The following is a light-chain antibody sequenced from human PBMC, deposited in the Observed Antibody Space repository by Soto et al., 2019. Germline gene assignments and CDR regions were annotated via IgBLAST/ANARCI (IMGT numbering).Light chain of an antibody. CDR2: AAS. Sequence: QSPSSLSASVGDRVTITCRASQSISSYLNWYQQKPGKAPKLLIYAASSLQSGVPSRFSGSGSGTDFTLTISSLEPEDSAVYYCQQRSNWPWTFGQGTKWIS. CDR1: QSISSY. V-gene: IGKV1-39*01. J-gene: IGKJ1*01. CDR3: QQRSNWPWT.